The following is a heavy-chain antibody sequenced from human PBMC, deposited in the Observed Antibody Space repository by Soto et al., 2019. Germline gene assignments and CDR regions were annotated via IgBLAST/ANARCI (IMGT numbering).Heavy chain of an antibody. CDR3: ARRILEWLPHDYYGMDV. Sequence: VKVSCKASGGTFSSYAISWVRQAPGQGLEWMGGIIPIFGTANYAQKFQGRVTITADESTSTAYMELSSLRSEDTAVYYCARRILEWLPHDYYGMDVWGQGTTVTVSS. D-gene: IGHD3-3*01. CDR2: IIPIFGTA. CDR1: GGTFSSYA. V-gene: IGHV1-69*13. J-gene: IGHJ6*02.